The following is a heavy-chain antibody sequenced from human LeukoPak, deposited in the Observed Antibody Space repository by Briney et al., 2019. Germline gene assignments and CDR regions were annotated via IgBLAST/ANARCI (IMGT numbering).Heavy chain of an antibody. CDR3: ARDPYYDILTGDYMEFTRGYFDY. CDR2: IYYSGNT. CDR1: GGSINNSSYY. V-gene: IGHV4-39*07. J-gene: IGHJ4*02. Sequence: SETLSLTCTVSGGSINNSSYYWGWIRQPPGKGLEWIGSIYYSGNTYYNPSLESRVTLSLDTSKNQFSLKLSSVTVADTAVYYCARDPYYDILTGDYMEFTRGYFDYWGQGTLVTVSS. D-gene: IGHD3-9*01.